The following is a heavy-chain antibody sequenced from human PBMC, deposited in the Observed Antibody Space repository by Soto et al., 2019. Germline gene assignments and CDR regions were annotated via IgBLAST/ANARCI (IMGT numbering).Heavy chain of an antibody. Sequence: ASVKVSCKASGYTFTSYSISWVRQAPGQGLEWMGWISPYNDNTNYAQKFQGRVTMTTDTPTSTAYMELRSLTSDDTAVYYCARECSSPSCYAVDYWGQGTLVTVSS. J-gene: IGHJ4*02. D-gene: IGHD2-2*01. CDR3: ARECSSPSCYAVDY. CDR2: ISPYNDNT. V-gene: IGHV1-18*01. CDR1: GYTFTSYS.